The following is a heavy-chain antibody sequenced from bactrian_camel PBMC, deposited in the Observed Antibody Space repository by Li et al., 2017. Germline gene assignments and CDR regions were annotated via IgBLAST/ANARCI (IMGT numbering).Heavy chain of an antibody. V-gene: IGHV3S31*01. CDR2: IDTDGSA. D-gene: IGHD3*01. CDR1: GFTSSTYV. J-gene: IGHJ4*01. Sequence: VQLVESGGGLVQPGGSLRLSCAASGFTSSTYVMYWVRQAPGNDPSGVASIDTDGSATYADSVKGRFTISKDSAKNTLYLEMNSLKPEDSDMYYCVACSNPFFGQGTQVTVS.